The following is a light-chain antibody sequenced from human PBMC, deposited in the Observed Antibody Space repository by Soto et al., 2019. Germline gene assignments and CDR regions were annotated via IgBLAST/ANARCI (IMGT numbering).Light chain of an antibody. Sequence: QSALTQPASVSGSPGQSITISCTGTSSDVGSYNYVSWYQQHPGKAPKLMIYEVSNRPSGVSNRFSGSKSGNTASLTISGLQAEDEADYYCSSYTSSRFVFGTGTKLTVL. CDR2: EVS. V-gene: IGLV2-14*01. CDR3: SSYTSSRFV. J-gene: IGLJ1*01. CDR1: SSDVGSYNY.